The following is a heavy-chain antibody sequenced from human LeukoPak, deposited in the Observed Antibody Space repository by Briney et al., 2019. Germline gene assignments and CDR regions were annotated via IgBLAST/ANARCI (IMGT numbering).Heavy chain of an antibody. CDR2: IYYSGST. Sequence: SETLSLTCSGSGGSISSYYWSWIRQPPGKGLEWIGYIYYSGSTNYNPSLYSRVTISVDTSKNQFSLKLSSVTAADTAIYYCARAGAIAARPDFDYWGQGTLVTVSS. CDR3: ARAGAIAARPDFDY. D-gene: IGHD6-6*01. V-gene: IGHV4-59*01. CDR1: GGSISSYY. J-gene: IGHJ4*02.